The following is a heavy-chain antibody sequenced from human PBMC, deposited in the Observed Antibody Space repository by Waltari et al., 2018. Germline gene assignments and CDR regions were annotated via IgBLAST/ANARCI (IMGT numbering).Heavy chain of an antibody. CDR2: ISYDGSNK. D-gene: IGHD6-19*01. Sequence: QVQLVGSGGGVVQPGRSLRLSCAASGFTFSSYAMHGVRQAPGKGLEWVAVISYDGSNKYYADSVKGRFTISRDNSKNTLYLQMNSLRAEDTAVYYCARDRIAVAGPIDYWGQGTLVTVSS. CDR3: ARDRIAVAGPIDY. J-gene: IGHJ4*02. CDR1: GFTFSSYA. V-gene: IGHV3-30-3*01.